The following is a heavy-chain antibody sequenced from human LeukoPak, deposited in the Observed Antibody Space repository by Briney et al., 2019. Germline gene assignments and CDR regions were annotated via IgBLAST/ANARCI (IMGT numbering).Heavy chain of an antibody. Sequence: SETLSLTCTVSGGSISSSSYYWGWIRQPPGKGLEWIGEINHSGSTNYNPSLKSRVTMSVDTSKNQFSLNLSSVTAADTAVYYCARGPMMVRGVVGLDYWGQGTLVTVSS. CDR3: ARGPMMVRGVVGLDY. D-gene: IGHD3-10*01. CDR1: GGSISSSSYY. V-gene: IGHV4-39*07. J-gene: IGHJ4*02. CDR2: INHSGST.